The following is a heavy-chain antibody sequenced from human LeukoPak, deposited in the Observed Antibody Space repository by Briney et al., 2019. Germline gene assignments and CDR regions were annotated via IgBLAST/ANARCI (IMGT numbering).Heavy chain of an antibody. Sequence: AESLKSSCKGAGYSFITYWIGWVRQMPRKGLEWMGIIYPGDSDTRYSPSFQGQVTMSADKSISTAYLQWSSLKASDTAMYYCARHVQDYYGSGTEGLYYFDYWGQGTLVTVSS. J-gene: IGHJ4*02. CDR2: IYPGDSDT. V-gene: IGHV5-51*01. CDR1: GYSFITYW. CDR3: ARHVQDYYGSGTEGLYYFDY. D-gene: IGHD3-10*01.